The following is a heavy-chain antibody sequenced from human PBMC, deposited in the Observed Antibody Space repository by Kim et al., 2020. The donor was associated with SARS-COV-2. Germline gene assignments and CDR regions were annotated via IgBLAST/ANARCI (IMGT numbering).Heavy chain of an antibody. Sequence: GGSLRLSCAASGFTLSGYYVGWIRQAPGKGLEWVSSVSSRSGRYTLYADAVRGRFTISRDNDQNSVYLQMNGLRPEDTGVYYCAREYYANIDCWGQGTRVTVSS. V-gene: IGHV3-11*06. D-gene: IGHD3-16*01. CDR1: GFTLSGYY. CDR2: VSSRSGRYT. J-gene: IGHJ1*01. CDR3: AREYYANIDC.